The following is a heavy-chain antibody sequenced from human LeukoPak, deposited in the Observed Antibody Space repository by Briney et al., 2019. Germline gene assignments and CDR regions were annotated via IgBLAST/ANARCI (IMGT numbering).Heavy chain of an antibody. Sequence: PSETLSLTCTVSGGSISSGSYYWSWIRQPPGKGLEWIGSIYYSGSTYYNPSLKSRVTISVDTSKNQFSLKLSSVTAADTAVYYCARLRYSSGYFDYWGQGTLVTVSS. CDR3: ARLRYSSGYFDY. V-gene: IGHV4-39*01. D-gene: IGHD6-19*01. J-gene: IGHJ4*02. CDR2: IYYSGST. CDR1: GGSISSGSYY.